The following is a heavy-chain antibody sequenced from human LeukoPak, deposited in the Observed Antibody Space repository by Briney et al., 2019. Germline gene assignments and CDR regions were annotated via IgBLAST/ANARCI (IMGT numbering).Heavy chain of an antibody. CDR1: GFTFSSYW. V-gene: IGHV3-74*01. D-gene: IGHD6-19*01. Sequence: PGGSLRLSCAASGFTFSSYWMHWVRQAPGKGLVWVSRINSDVRSTSYADSVKGRFTVSRDNAKNTLYLQMNSLRVEDTAVYYCARAQWLADDAFDIWGQGTMVTVSS. J-gene: IGHJ3*02. CDR2: INSDVRST. CDR3: ARAQWLADDAFDI.